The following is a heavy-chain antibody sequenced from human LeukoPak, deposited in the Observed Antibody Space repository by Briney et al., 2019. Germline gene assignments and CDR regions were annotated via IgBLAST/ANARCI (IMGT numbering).Heavy chain of an antibody. CDR2: IRSKAYGGTT. V-gene: IGHV3-49*04. J-gene: IGHJ4*02. CDR3: TRRESYDSSGYCHPIFDY. D-gene: IGHD3-22*01. CDR1: GFTFGVYS. Sequence: TGGSLRLSCTASGFTFGVYSMSWVRQAPGKGLEGVGFIRSKAYGGTTEYAASVKGRFTISRDDSKRIAYLQMNSLKTEDTAVYYCTRRESYDSSGYCHPIFDYWGQGTLVTVS.